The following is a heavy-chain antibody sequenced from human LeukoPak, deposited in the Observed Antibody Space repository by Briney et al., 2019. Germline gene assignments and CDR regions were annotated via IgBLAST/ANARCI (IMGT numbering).Heavy chain of an antibody. D-gene: IGHD4-23*01. CDR3: ARGGGGYGGNSYAFDI. CDR2: INHGGST. CDR1: GGSLTGYY. J-gene: IGHJ3*02. V-gene: IGHV4-34*01. Sequence: SETLSLTCAVYGGSLTGYYWSWIRQPPGKGLEWIGEINHGGSTNYNPSLKSRVSISVDTSKNQLSLKLSSVTAADTAVYYCARGGGGYGGNSYAFDIWGQGTMVTVSS.